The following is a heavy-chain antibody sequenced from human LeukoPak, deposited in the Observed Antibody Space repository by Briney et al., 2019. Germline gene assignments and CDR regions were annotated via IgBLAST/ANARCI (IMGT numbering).Heavy chain of an antibody. CDR3: ARDPGYCSSTSCYHYYGMDV. V-gene: IGHV4-31*03. CDR1: GGSISSGGYY. CDR2: IYYSGST. J-gene: IGHJ6*02. D-gene: IGHD2-2*01. Sequence: KPSETLSLTCTVSGGSISSGGYYWSWIRQHPGKGLEWIGYIYYSGSTYYNPSLKSRVTISVDTSKNQFSLKLSSVTAADTAVYYCARDPGYCSSTSCYHYYGMDVWGQGTTVTVSS.